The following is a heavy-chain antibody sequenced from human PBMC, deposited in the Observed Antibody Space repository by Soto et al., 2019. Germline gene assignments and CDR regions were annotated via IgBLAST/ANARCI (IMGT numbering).Heavy chain of an antibody. Sequence: GGSLRLSGAASGFTLSGHYMSWIRQAPGKGLEWIGYSSNSGSFTRYADSVKGRFSISRDNAKSSLYLQISSLRGDDTATYYCVKSGDNYNLLDYWGQGTPVTVSS. V-gene: IGHV3-11*06. CDR3: VKSGDNYNLLDY. J-gene: IGHJ4*02. CDR1: GFTLSGHY. D-gene: IGHD1-1*01. CDR2: SSNSGSFT.